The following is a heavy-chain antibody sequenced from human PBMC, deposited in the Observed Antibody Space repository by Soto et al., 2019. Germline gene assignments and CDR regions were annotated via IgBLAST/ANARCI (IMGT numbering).Heavy chain of an antibody. D-gene: IGHD1-26*01. CDR1: GFTFTSSA. Sequence: SVKVSCKASGFTFTSSAVQWVRQARGQRLEWIGWIVVGSGNTNYAQKFQERVTITRDMSTSTAYMELSSLRSEDTAVYYCAAGATAFLVGATLLDVWGQGTTVTVSS. CDR2: IVVGSGNT. CDR3: AAGATAFLVGATLLDV. V-gene: IGHV1-58*01. J-gene: IGHJ6*02.